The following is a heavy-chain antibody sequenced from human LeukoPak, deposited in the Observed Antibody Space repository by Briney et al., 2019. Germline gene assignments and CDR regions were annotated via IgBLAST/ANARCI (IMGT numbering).Heavy chain of an antibody. V-gene: IGHV3-7*01. Sequence: GGSLRLSCAASGFSLSGYWMTWVRQAPGKGLEWVANIKQDGSEKYYVDSVKGRFTISRDNAKNSLYLQMNSLRAEDTAVYYCARPEDVFFDYWGQGTLVTVSS. CDR1: GFSLSGYW. J-gene: IGHJ4*02. CDR3: ARPEDVFFDY. CDR2: IKQDGSEK.